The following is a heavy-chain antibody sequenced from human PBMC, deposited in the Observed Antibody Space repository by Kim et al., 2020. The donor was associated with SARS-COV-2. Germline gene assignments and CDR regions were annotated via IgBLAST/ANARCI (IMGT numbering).Heavy chain of an antibody. J-gene: IGHJ4*01. Sequence: SETLSLTCTVSGGSISSSSYYWGWIRQPPGKGLEWIGSIYYSGSTYYNPSLKSRVTISVDTSKNQFSLKLSSVTAADTAVYYCARSVVDYDFWSGYLDY. V-gene: IGHV4-39*07. CDR1: GGSISSSSYY. CDR3: ARSVVDYDFWSGYLDY. D-gene: IGHD3-3*01. CDR2: IYYSGST.